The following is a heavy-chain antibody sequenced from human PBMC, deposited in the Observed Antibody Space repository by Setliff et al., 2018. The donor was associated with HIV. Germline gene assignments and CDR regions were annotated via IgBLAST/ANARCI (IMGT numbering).Heavy chain of an antibody. CDR1: GDTFNSHA. V-gene: IGHV1-69*13. D-gene: IGHD2-15*01. J-gene: IGHJ6*02. Sequence: SVKVSCKASGDTFNSHAISWVRQAPGQGLEWMGGIIPIFGTPNYAQKFKGRLTITADESTSTVYMELRSLRSEDTAVYYCARDSRDIVVVIAPEPEPYYYYGMDVWGEGTTVTVS. CDR3: ARDSRDIVVVIAPEPEPYYYYGMDV. CDR2: IIPIFGTP.